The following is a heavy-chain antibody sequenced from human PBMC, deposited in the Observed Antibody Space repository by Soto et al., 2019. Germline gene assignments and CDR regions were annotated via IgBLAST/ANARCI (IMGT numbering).Heavy chain of an antibody. V-gene: IGHV4-59*08. CDR1: GGSITYYY. J-gene: IGHJ6*02. CDR3: ARHGFGPLHGLLDV. D-gene: IGHD3-10*01. Sequence: QVQLQESGPGLVKPSETLSLTCTVSGGSITYYYCSWFRQPPGKGLEWIGYIQYNGYSAYNLSLRRRVTMSMDTSKTQFSLMLQSVTATNTAVYYCARHGFGPLHGLLDVWGQGTTVIVSS. CDR2: IQYNGYS.